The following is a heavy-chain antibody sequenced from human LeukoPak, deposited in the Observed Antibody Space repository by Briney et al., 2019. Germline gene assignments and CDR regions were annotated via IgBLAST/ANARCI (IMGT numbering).Heavy chain of an antibody. J-gene: IGHJ4*02. V-gene: IGHV1-46*01. D-gene: IGHD3-22*01. CDR3: ARSYMYYYGSSGYRGPYYFDY. Sequence: ASVKVSCKASGYTFTSYYMHWVRQAPGQGLEWMGIINPSGGSTSYAQKFQGRVTMTRDMSTSTVYMELSRLRSDDTALYYCARSYMYYYGSSGYRGPYYFDYWGQGTLVTVSS. CDR2: INPSGGST. CDR1: GYTFTSYY.